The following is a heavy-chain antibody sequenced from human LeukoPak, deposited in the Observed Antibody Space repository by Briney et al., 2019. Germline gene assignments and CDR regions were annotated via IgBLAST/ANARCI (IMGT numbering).Heavy chain of an antibody. V-gene: IGHV4-4*07. CDR1: GGSISNSY. CDR3: VRGGGSGTYWFDP. CDR2: IYSSGST. D-gene: IGHD3-10*01. Sequence: SETLSLTCIVSGGSISNSYWGWIRQPAGKGLEWIGRIYSSGSTNYNPSLKSRVTMSVDTSKNQFFLKLTSVTAADTAVYYCVRGGGSGTYWFDPWGQGTLVTVSS. J-gene: IGHJ5*02.